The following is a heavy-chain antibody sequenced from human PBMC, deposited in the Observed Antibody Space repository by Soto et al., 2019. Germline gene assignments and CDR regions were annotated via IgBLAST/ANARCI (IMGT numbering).Heavy chain of an antibody. CDR1: GGSISSSSYY. CDR2: IYYRGVT. D-gene: IGHD3-9*01. V-gene: IGHV4-39*01. J-gene: IGHJ4*02. CDR3: ARYFDYLYHFDY. Sequence: SETLSLTCTVSGGSISSSSYYWGWIRQPPGKGLEWIGNIYYRGVTYYNPSLKSRVAISVDTSKNQFSLKLSSVTAANTAVYYCARYFDYLYHFDYWGQGTVVTVSS.